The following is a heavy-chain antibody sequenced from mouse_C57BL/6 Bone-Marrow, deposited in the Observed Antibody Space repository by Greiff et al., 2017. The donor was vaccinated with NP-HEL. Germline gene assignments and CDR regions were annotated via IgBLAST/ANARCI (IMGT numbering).Heavy chain of an antibody. D-gene: IGHD2-5*01. CDR1: GYSFTGYF. J-gene: IGHJ4*01. CDR2: INPYNGDT. Sequence: VQLQQSGPELVKPGASVKISCKASGYSFTGYFMNWVMQSHGKSLEWIGRINPYNGDTFYNQKFKGKATLTVDKSSSTAHMELRSLTSEDSAVYYCARMHYSSRWDAMDDWGQGTSVTVAS. V-gene: IGHV1-20*01. CDR3: ARMHYSSRWDAMDD.